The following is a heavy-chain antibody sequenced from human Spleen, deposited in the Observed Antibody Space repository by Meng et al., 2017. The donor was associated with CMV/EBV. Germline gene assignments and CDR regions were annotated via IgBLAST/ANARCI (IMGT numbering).Heavy chain of an antibody. D-gene: IGHD2-2*01. CDR2: IIPVFGTV. CDR1: GGTFRSYA. V-gene: IGHV1-69*05. Sequence: SVKVSCKTSGGTFRSYAITWVRQAPGQGFEWMGGIIPVFGTVDYAQKFQGRVTITTDESMSTAYMELSSLRSEDTAVYYCARDDLDTSCYVDCHYYGMDVWGQGTSVTVSS. CDR3: ARDDLDTSCYVDCHYYGMDV. J-gene: IGHJ6*02.